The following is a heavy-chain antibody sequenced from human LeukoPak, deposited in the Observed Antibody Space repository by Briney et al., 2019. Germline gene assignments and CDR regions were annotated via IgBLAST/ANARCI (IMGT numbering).Heavy chain of an antibody. D-gene: IGHD6-19*01. CDR3: AREAGYSSTFDY. CDR1: GYTFTSYA. J-gene: IGHJ4*02. CDR2: INAGNGNT. V-gene: IGHV1-3*01. Sequence: APVKVSCKASGYTFTSYAMHWVRQAPGQRLEWMGWINAGNGNTKYSQKFQGRVTITRDTSASTAYMELSSLRSEDTAVYYCAREAGYSSTFDYWGQGTLVTVSS.